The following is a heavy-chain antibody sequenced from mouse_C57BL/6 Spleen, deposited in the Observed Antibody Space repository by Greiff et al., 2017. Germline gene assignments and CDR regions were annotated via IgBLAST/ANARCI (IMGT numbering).Heavy chain of an antibody. J-gene: IGHJ4*01. Sequence: DVKLVESGGGLVKPGGSLKLSCAASGFTFSSYAMSWVRQTPEKRLEWVATISDGGSYTYYPDNVKGRFTISRDNAKNNLYLQMSHLKSEDTAMYYCAREGGESAMDYWGQGTSVTVSS. CDR2: ISDGGSYT. CDR3: AREGGESAMDY. V-gene: IGHV5-4*01. CDR1: GFTFSSYA.